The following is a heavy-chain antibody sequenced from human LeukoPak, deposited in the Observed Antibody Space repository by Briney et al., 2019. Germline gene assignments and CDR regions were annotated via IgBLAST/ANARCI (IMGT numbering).Heavy chain of an antibody. V-gene: IGHV3-15*01. CDR1: GFTFSSYG. CDR2: VKSKTDGGTT. Sequence: NPGGSLRLSCAASGFTFSSYGMHWVRQAPGKGLEWVGHVKSKTDGGTTDYAAPVKGRFTISRDDSKNTLYLQMNSPKTEDTAVYYCTTVLLWFGEGQGYWGQGTLVTVSS. CDR3: TTVLLWFGEGQGY. J-gene: IGHJ4*02. D-gene: IGHD3-10*01.